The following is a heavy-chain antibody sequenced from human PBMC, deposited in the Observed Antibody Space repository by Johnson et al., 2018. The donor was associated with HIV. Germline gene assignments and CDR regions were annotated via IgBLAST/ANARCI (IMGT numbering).Heavy chain of an antibody. V-gene: IGHV3-23*03. D-gene: IGHD2-2*01. CDR1: GFTFSSYA. CDR3: AREAYGLSQWAFDI. CDR2: IYSGGST. Sequence: VQLVESGGGLVQPGGSLRLSCAASGFTFSSYAMSWVRQAPGKGLEWVSGIYSGGSTYYADSVKGRFTISRDNSKNTLYLQMNRLRAEDPALFYCAREAYGLSQWAFDIWGQGTMVTVSS. J-gene: IGHJ3*02.